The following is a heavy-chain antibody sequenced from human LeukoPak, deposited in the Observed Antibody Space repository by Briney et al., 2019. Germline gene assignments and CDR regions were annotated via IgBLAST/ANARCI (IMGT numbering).Heavy chain of an antibody. V-gene: IGHV3-33*01. CDR3: ARGGDIVVVPAASDAFDI. Sequence: GGSLRLSSAASGFTFSSYGMHWVRQAPGKGLEWVAVIWYDGSNKYYADSVKGRFTISRDNSKNTLYLQMNSLRAEDTAVYYCARGGDIVVVPAASDAFDIWGQGTMVTVSS. CDR2: IWYDGSNK. J-gene: IGHJ3*02. CDR1: GFTFSSYG. D-gene: IGHD2-2*01.